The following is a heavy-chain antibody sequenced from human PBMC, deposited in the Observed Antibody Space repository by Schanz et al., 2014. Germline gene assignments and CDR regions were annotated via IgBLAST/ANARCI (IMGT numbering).Heavy chain of an antibody. Sequence: EVQLVESGGGLVQPGGSLRLSCAASGFTFSSYWMHWVRQAPGRGLEWVSSISTSGTYMYIADSLKGRLTISRDDAKKSMYLQMNNLRAEDTAVYYCVRVSFADPRLYRGMDRDIDYWGQGTLVTVSS. CDR3: VRVSFADPRLYRGMDRDIDY. CDR1: GFTFSSYW. CDR2: ISTSGTYM. D-gene: IGHD5-18*01. J-gene: IGHJ4*02. V-gene: IGHV3-21*01.